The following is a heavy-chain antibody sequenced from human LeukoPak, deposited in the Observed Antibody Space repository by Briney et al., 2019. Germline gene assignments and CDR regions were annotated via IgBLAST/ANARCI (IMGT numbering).Heavy chain of an antibody. V-gene: IGHV3-23*01. D-gene: IGHD3-10*01. CDR3: AKAPDYYGSGSVDY. Sequence: GGSLRLSCAASGFTFSSYAMSWVRQAPGKGLEWVSAISGSGGSTYYADSVKGRFTISRDNSKNTLYLQMNSLRAEDTAVYYCAKAPDYYGSGSVDYWGQGTLVTVSS. J-gene: IGHJ4*02. CDR2: ISGSGGST. CDR1: GFTFSSYA.